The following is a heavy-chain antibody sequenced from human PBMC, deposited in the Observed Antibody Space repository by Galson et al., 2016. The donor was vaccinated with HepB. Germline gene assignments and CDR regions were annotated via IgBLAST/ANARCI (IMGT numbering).Heavy chain of an antibody. D-gene: IGHD4/OR15-4a*01. V-gene: IGHV3-23*01. CDR2: ISATGGHT. CDR3: AKEGPMVASDPRDDSCYQYMDV. CDR1: GFTFDSFA. J-gene: IGHJ6*03. Sequence: SLRLSCAASGFTFDSFAMTWVRQAPGKGLEWVSSISATGGHTDYADAAKGRFIISRDNAKNTVSLQMNSLRVEDTAIYFCAKEGPMVASDPRDDSCYQYMDVWGKGTTVTVSS.